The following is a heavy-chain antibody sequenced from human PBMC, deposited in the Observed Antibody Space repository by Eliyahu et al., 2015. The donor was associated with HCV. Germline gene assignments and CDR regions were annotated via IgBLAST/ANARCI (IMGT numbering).Heavy chain of an antibody. CDR1: GFTFSXYA. D-gene: IGHD2-8*01. V-gene: IGHV3-64D*09. J-gene: IGHJ6*02. CDR3: VKGRMVYAGDPYYYYGMDV. Sequence: EVQLVESGGGLVQPGGSLXLSCSAXGFTFSXYAXXWVRXAPGKGXEYVSAISSNGGSTYYADSVKGRFTISRDNSKNTLYLQMSSLRAEDTAVYYCVKGRMVYAGDPYYYYGMDVWGQGTTVTVSS. CDR2: ISSNGGST.